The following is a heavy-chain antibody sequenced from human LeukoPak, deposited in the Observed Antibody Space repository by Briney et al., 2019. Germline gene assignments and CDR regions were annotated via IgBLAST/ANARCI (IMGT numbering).Heavy chain of an antibody. V-gene: IGHV4-34*01. Sequence: SETLSLTCAVYGGSFNDYNWNWIRQPPGKGLEWIGEINHNGATNYNPSLKSRLTKSVDTSKNQFSLRLKSVTAADTAVYYCARGSPKHDSWGQGTLVTVSS. CDR2: INHNGAT. CDR1: GGSFNDYN. J-gene: IGHJ5*01. CDR3: ARGSPKHDS.